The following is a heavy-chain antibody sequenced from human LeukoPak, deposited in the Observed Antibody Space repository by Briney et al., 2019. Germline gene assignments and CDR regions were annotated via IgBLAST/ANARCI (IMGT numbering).Heavy chain of an antibody. CDR1: GFTLSAYC. Sequence: GGSLRLSCAASGFTLSAYCMGWIRQAPGKGLEWVSYVSNNGRTIYYADSVEGRFTVSRDNVKNSLYLQMNSLRAEDSAVYYCAKDLPALTGSPDCWGQGTLVTVSS. V-gene: IGHV3-11*01. CDR3: AKDLPALTGSPDC. J-gene: IGHJ4*02. D-gene: IGHD1-14*01. CDR2: VSNNGRTI.